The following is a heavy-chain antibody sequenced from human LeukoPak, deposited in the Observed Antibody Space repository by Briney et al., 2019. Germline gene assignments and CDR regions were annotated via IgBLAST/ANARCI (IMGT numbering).Heavy chain of an antibody. V-gene: IGHV1-18*01. CDR3: ARERADYSNYPFDY. D-gene: IGHD4-11*01. CDR2: ISTYNGNT. CDR1: GYTFTSYG. Sequence: PEASVKVFCKASGYTFTSYGISWVRQAPGQGLEWMGWISTYNGNTNYARRLQGRATMTTDTSTSTAYMELSSLRSEDTAVYYCARERADYSNYPFDYWGQGTLVTVSS. J-gene: IGHJ4*02.